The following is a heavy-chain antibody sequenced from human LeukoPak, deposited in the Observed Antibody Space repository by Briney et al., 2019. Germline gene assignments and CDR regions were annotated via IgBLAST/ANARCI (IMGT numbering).Heavy chain of an antibody. V-gene: IGHV3-21*01. CDR2: ISSSSSYI. D-gene: IGHD2-2*01. CDR1: AFTFSSYS. Sequence: PGGSPRLSCAASAFTFSSYSMNWVRQAPGKGLEWVSSISSSSSYIYYADSVKGRFTISRDNAKNSLYLQMNSLRAEDTAVYYCARGSPAWRPSSASYFDYWGQGTLVTVSP. J-gene: IGHJ4*02. CDR3: ARGSPAWRPSSASYFDY.